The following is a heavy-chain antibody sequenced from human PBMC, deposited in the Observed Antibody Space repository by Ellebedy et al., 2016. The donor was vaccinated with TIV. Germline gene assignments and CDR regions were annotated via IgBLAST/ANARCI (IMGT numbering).Heavy chain of an antibody. CDR1: GYSFTSYW. V-gene: IGHV5-51*01. CDR2: IYPGDSDT. Sequence: GGSLRLSCKGSGYSFTSYWIGWVRQMPGKGLEWMGIIYPGDSDTRYSPSFQGQVTISADKSISTAYLQWSSLKASDTAMYFCARPPDSGSHDDYFGYWGRGTLVTVSS. J-gene: IGHJ4*02. CDR3: ARPPDSGSHDDYFGY. D-gene: IGHD1-26*01.